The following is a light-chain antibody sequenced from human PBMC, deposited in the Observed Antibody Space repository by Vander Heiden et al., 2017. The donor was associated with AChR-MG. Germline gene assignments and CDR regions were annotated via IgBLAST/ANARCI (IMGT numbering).Light chain of an antibody. CDR3: QQRSNWPPWT. CDR1: QSVSSY. V-gene: IGKV3-11*01. Sequence: PGERATLSCRASQSVSSYLAWYQQKPGQAPRLLIYDASNRATGVPARFSGSGSGTDFTLTISSLEPEDFAVYYCQQRSNWPPWTFGQGTKVEIK. J-gene: IGKJ1*01. CDR2: DAS.